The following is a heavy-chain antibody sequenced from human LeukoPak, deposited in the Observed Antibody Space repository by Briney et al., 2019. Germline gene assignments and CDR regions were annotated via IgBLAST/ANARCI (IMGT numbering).Heavy chain of an antibody. Sequence: PSETLSLTCIVSGDSISSTSYYWGWIRQPPGKGLEWIGSAYYTGSTFYNPSLKSRISISVDTSKNQFSLKLSSVTAPDTAVYYCARQHRYCSSISCFYFDSWGQGTLVTVSS. J-gene: IGHJ4*02. D-gene: IGHD2-2*01. CDR1: GDSISSTSYY. CDR2: AYYTGST. CDR3: ARQHRYCSSISCFYFDS. V-gene: IGHV4-39*01.